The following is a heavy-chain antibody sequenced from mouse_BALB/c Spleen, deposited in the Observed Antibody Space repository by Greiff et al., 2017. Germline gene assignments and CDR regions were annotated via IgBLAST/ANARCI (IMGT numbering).Heavy chain of an antibody. V-gene: IGHV5-4*02. CDR3: ARGYDYDKGFAY. D-gene: IGHD2-4*01. CDR1: GFTFSDYY. Sequence: EVKLVESGGGLVKPGGSLKLSCAASGFTFSDYYMYWVRQTPEKRLEWVATISDGGSYTYYPDSVKGRFTISRDNAKNNLYLQMSSLKSEDTAMYYCARGYDYDKGFAYWGQGTLVTVSA. J-gene: IGHJ3*01. CDR2: ISDGGSYT.